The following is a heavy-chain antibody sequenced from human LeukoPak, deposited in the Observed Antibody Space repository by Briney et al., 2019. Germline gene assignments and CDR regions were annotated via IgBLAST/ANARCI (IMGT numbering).Heavy chain of an antibody. CDR3: ASGLYGSGSYYRQGPYYYYYGMDV. J-gene: IGHJ6*02. V-gene: IGHV4-31*03. D-gene: IGHD3-10*01. Sequence: PSQTLSLTCTVSGVSISSGGYYWSWIRQHPGKGLEWIGYIYYSGSTYYNPSLKSRVTISVDTSKNQFSLKLSSVTAADTAVYYCASGLYGSGSYYRQGPYYYYYGMDVWGQGTTVTVSS. CDR2: IYYSGST. CDR1: GVSISSGGYY.